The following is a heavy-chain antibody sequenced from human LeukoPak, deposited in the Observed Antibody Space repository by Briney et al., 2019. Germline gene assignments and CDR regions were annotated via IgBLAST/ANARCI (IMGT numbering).Heavy chain of an antibody. J-gene: IGHJ3*02. Sequence: PSETLSLTCAVYGGSFSGYYWSWIRQPPGKGLEWIGEINHSGSTNYNPPLKSRVTISVDTSKNQFSLKLSSVTAADTAVYYCASRQRWLHAFDIWGQGTMVTVSS. D-gene: IGHD5-24*01. CDR2: INHSGST. CDR1: GGSFSGYY. V-gene: IGHV4-34*01. CDR3: ASRQRWLHAFDI.